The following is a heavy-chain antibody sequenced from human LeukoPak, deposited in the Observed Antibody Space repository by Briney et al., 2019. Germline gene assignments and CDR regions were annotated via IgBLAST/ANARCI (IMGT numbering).Heavy chain of an antibody. J-gene: IGHJ4*02. CDR3: ARGGSIAARSPTLNY. Sequence: GASVTVSCKASGYTFTSYDINWVRQAPGQGLEWMGWMNPNSGNTGYAQKFQGRVTITRNTSISTAYMELSSLRSEDTAVYYCARGGSIAARSPTLNYWGQGTLVTVSS. CDR2: MNPNSGNT. D-gene: IGHD6-6*01. CDR1: GYTFTSYD. V-gene: IGHV1-8*03.